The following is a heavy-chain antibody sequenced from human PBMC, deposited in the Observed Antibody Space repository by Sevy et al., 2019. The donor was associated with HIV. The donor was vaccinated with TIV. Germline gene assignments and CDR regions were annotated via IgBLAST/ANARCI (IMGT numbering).Heavy chain of an antibody. V-gene: IGHV3-30-3*01. J-gene: IGHJ4*01. Sequence: GGSLRLSCAASGLAFSTHAMHWVRQAPGKGLEWVALISYEGTETFYAASVEGRFTISRDNSKNMLSLQINSLRPEDTAVYYCARDGGYSVKWYPLYWGHGTLVTVSS. D-gene: IGHD1-26*01. CDR2: ISYEGTET. CDR3: ARDGGYSVKWYPLY. CDR1: GLAFSTHA.